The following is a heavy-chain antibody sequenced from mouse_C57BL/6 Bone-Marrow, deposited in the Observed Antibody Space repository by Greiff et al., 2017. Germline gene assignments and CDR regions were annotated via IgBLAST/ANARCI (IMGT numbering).Heavy chain of an antibody. CDR2: IYPGNSDT. J-gene: IGHJ3*01. Sequence: EVKLEESGTVLARPGASVKMSCKTSGYTFTSYWMHWVKQRPGQGLEWIGAIYPGNSDTSYNQKFKGKANLPAVTSASTAYMELSSLTNEDSAVYYCTRKPPFITTVVAPPWFAYWGQGTLVTVSA. D-gene: IGHD1-1*01. V-gene: IGHV1-5*01. CDR1: GYTFTSYW. CDR3: TRKPPFITTVVAPPWFAY.